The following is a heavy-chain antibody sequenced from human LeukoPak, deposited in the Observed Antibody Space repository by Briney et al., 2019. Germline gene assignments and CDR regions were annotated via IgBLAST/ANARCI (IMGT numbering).Heavy chain of an antibody. CDR3: ARDLGGYYLGY. D-gene: IGHD3-22*01. CDR2: VYTSGST. J-gene: IGHJ4*02. V-gene: IGHV4-61*02. Sequence: SETLSLTCTVSGGSISSGSYYWSWIRQPAGKGLEWMGRVYTSGSTNYNPSLKSRVTISIDTSKNQFSLKLSSVTAADTAVYYCARDLGGYYLGYWGQGTLVTVSS. CDR1: GGSISSGSYY.